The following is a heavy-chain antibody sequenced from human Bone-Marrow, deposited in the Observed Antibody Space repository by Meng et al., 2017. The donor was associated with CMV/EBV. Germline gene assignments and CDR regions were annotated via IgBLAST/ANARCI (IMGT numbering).Heavy chain of an antibody. Sequence: GGSLRLSCEAYGFTFSSYSMNWVRQAPGKGREWVSSISSSSSYIYYADSVKGRFTISRDKAKNSRDLQMNSQKAEATAVYYCGREGGMATIDYWGQGTLVTVSS. V-gene: IGHV3-21*01. CDR3: GREGGMATIDY. CDR2: ISSSSSYI. D-gene: IGHD5-24*01. CDR1: GFTFSSYS. J-gene: IGHJ4*02.